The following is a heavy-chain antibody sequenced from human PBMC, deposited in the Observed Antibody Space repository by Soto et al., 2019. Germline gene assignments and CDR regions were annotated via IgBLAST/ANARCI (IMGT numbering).Heavy chain of an antibody. J-gene: IGHJ5*02. CDR2: IYYSGST. Sequence: PSETLSLTCIVSGGSINSSSYYWGWIRQPTGKGLEWIGSIYYSGSTYYNPSLKSRVTISVDTSKNQFSLKLSSVTAADTAVYYCARHLRAPITIFGVVHYYYWFDPWGQGTLVTVSS. CDR3: ARHLRAPITIFGVVHYYYWFDP. CDR1: GGSINSSSYY. V-gene: IGHV4-39*01. D-gene: IGHD3-3*01.